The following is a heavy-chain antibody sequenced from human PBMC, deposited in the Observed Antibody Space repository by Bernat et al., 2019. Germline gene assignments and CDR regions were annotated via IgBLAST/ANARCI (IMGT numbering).Heavy chain of an antibody. D-gene: IGHD1-26*01. J-gene: IGHJ4*02. V-gene: IGHV4-39*01. Sequence: QLQLQESGPGLVKPSETLSLTCTVSGGSISSSSYYWGWIRQPPGKGLEWIGSIYYSGSPYYNPSLKSRVTTSVDTSKNQFSLKRSSVSAADTAVYYSARRGHPGSQHVTGFDYWGQGTLVTVSS. CDR2: IYYSGSP. CDR1: GGSISSSSYY. CDR3: ARRGHPGSQHVTGFDY.